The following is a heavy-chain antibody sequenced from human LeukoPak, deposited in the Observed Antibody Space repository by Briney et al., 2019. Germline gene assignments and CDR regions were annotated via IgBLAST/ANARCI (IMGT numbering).Heavy chain of an antibody. CDR1: GFTFSSYE. D-gene: IGHD2-2*01. CDR2: ISSSGSTI. Sequence: PGGSLRLSCAASGFTFSSYEMNWVRQAPGKGLEWVSYISSSGSTIYYADSVKGRCTISRDNAKNSLYLQMNSLRAEDTAVYYCARGLGYCSSTSCYRLLLSYWGQGTLVTVSS. V-gene: IGHV3-48*03. J-gene: IGHJ4*02. CDR3: ARGLGYCSSTSCYRLLLSY.